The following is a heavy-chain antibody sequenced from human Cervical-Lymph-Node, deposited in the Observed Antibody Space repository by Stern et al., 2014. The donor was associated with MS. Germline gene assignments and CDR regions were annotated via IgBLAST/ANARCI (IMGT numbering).Heavy chain of an antibody. Sequence: VQLVQSGGGVVQPGRSVRLSCATSGFTFNSFGMHWIRQAPGKELEWVAFIWHEGSKKFYAGSVEGRFTVSRDESTNTVYLQMNSLRVDDTAVYYCARDLALCYFDYWGQGTLVTVSS. J-gene: IGHJ4*02. CDR3: ARDLALCYFDY. D-gene: IGHD3-16*01. CDR2: IWHEGSKK. V-gene: IGHV3-33*01. CDR1: GFTFNSFG.